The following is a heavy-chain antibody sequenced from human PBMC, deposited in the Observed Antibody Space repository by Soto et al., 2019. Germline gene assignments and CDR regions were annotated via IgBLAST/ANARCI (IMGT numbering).Heavy chain of an antibody. CDR3: ARGRYYYDSSGYYFFDY. CDR1: GGTFSSYA. D-gene: IGHD3-22*01. V-gene: IGHV1-69*12. CDR2: IIPIFGTA. Sequence: QVQLVQSGAEVKKPGSSVKVSCKASGGTFSSYAISWVRQAPGQGLEWMGGIIPIFGTANYAQKFQGRVTITAXESQSXXYMELSSLRSEDTAVYYCARGRYYYDSSGYYFFDYWGQGTLVTVSS. J-gene: IGHJ4*02.